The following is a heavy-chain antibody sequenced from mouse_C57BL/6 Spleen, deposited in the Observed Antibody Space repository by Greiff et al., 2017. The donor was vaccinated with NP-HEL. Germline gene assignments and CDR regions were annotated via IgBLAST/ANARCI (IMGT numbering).Heavy chain of an antibody. D-gene: IGHD3-2*02. J-gene: IGHJ4*01. CDR3: ASTTAQAHYYAMDY. CDR1: GYAFSSYW. V-gene: IGHV1-80*01. CDR2: IYPGGGDT. Sequence: QVQLQQSGAELVKPGASVKISCKASGYAFSSYWMNWVKQRPGKGLEWIGQIYPGGGDTNYKGKLKGKAPLTGDKSSSTAYMQLSSLTSEDSAVYFCASTTAQAHYYAMDYWGQGTSVTVSS.